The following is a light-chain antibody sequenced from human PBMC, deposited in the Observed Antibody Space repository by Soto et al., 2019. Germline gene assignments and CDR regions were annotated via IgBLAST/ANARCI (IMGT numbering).Light chain of an antibody. CDR1: QSISSW. Sequence: DIQMTQSPSTLSASVGDRVTITCRASQSISSWLAWYPQKPGKAPKLLIYKASSLESGVPSRFSVSGSGTEFTLTISSLQPDDFATYYCQQYNSYSGTFGQGTKVEIK. CDR2: KAS. V-gene: IGKV1-5*03. CDR3: QQYNSYSGT. J-gene: IGKJ1*01.